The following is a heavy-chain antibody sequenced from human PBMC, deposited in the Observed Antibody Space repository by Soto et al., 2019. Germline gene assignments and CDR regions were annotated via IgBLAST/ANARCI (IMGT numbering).Heavy chain of an antibody. Sequence: SETLCLTCTVSGGSISSGDYYWIWIRQHPGKGLEWIGYIYYSGSTYYNPSLKSRVTISVDTSRNQFSLKLSSVTAADTAVYYCARAPLISIFFAYGMDVWGQGTTVTVSS. V-gene: IGHV4-31*03. CDR2: IYYSGST. D-gene: IGHD3-3*02. J-gene: IGHJ6*02. CDR3: ARAPLISIFFAYGMDV. CDR1: GGSISSGDYY.